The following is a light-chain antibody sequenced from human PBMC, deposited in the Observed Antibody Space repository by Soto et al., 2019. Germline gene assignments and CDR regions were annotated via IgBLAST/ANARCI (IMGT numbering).Light chain of an antibody. CDR1: QSISSW. Sequence: DIQMTQSPSTLSASVGDRVTITCRASQSISSWLAWYQQKPGKAPKLLIYKASTLESGVPSNFSGSGSGTEFTLTISSLQPEDFETYYCQQYNDYPWTVGQGTKVDSK. V-gene: IGKV1-5*03. CDR3: QQYNDYPWT. CDR2: KAS. J-gene: IGKJ1*01.